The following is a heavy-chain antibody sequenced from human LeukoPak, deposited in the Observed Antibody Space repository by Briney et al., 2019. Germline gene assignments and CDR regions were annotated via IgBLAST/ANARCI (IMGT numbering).Heavy chain of an antibody. D-gene: IGHD2-2*02. V-gene: IGHV3-21*01. J-gene: IGHJ6*02. Sequence: PGGSLRLSCAASGFTFSSYSMNWVRQAPGKGLEWVSSISSSSSYIYYADSVKGRFTISRDNAKNSLYLQMNSLRAEDTAVYYCAREVVPAAIDRRPYYYYGMDVWGRGTTVTVSS. CDR2: ISSSSSYI. CDR1: GFTFSSYS. CDR3: AREVVPAAIDRRPYYYYGMDV.